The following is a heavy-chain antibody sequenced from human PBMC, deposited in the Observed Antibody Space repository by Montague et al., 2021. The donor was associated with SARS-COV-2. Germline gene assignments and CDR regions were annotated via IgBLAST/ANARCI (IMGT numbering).Heavy chain of an antibody. Sequence: SETLSLTCTVPGDSTSCPNCYWGWIRQPPGKGLDWIGTIYNSGTTYYNPSLKSRLTTSIDTSKNQFSLKLSSVTAADTAVYYCARHRNYGDHSLDNWFHPWGQGTLVTVSS. CDR1: GDSTSCPNCY. CDR2: IYNSGTT. V-gene: IGHV4-39*01. J-gene: IGHJ5*02. D-gene: IGHD4-17*01. CDR3: ARHRNYGDHSLDNWFHP.